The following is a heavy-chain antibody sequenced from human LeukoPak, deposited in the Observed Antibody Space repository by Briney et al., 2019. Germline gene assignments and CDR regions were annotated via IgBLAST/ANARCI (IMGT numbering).Heavy chain of an antibody. CDR1: GFTFSSYA. V-gene: IGHV3-30-3*01. Sequence: GGSLRLSCAASGFTFSSYAMHWVRQASGKGLEGVAVISYDRTNKYSTDSVTCRFTSSRDNSKYTRYLQTNSLRAEDTAVDYFAIARGSFDVGRQGT. CDR2: ISYDRTNK. J-gene: IGHJ3*01. CDR3: AIARGSFDV. D-gene: IGHD3-10*01.